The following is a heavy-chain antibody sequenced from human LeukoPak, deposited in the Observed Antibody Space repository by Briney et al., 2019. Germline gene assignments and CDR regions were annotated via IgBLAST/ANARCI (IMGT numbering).Heavy chain of an antibody. CDR3: ARQDDYCGGDCRPFDY. V-gene: IGHV5-51*01. D-gene: IGHD2-21*02. Sequence: GESLKISCKGSGYSFTSYWIGWVRQMPGKGLEWMGIIYPGDSDTRYSPSFQGQVTISADKSISTAYLQWSSLKASDTAMYYCARQDDYCGGDCRPFDYWGQGTLVTVSS. CDR2: IYPGDSDT. J-gene: IGHJ4*02. CDR1: GYSFTSYW.